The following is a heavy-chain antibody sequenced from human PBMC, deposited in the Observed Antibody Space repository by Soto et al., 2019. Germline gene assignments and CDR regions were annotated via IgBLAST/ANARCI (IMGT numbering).Heavy chain of an antibody. CDR3: ARDMRSGWSFDYRYAMDV. CDR2: INAGNGNT. D-gene: IGHD6-19*01. V-gene: IGHV1-3*01. Sequence: ASVKVSCKASGYTFTSYAMHWVRQAPGQRLEWMGWINAGNGNTKYSQKFQGRVTITRDTSASTAYMELSSLRSEDTAVYYCARDMRSGWSFDYRYAMDVWGQGTPVTVSS. J-gene: IGHJ6*02. CDR1: GYTFTSYA.